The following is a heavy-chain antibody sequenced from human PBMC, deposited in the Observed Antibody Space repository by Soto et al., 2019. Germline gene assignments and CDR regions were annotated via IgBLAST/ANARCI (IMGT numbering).Heavy chain of an antibody. D-gene: IGHD3-3*01. CDR3: ARVAAYRITIFGVDAFDI. J-gene: IGHJ3*02. CDR1: GFTFSSYW. CDR2: INSDGSST. Sequence: GGSLRLSCAASGFTFSSYWMHWVRQAPGKGLVWVSRINSDGSSTSYADSVKGRFTISRDNAKNTLYLQMNSLRAEDTAVYYCARVAAYRITIFGVDAFDIWGQGTMVTVSS. V-gene: IGHV3-74*01.